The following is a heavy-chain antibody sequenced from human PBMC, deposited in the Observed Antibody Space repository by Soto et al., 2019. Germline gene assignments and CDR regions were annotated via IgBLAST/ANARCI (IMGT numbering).Heavy chain of an antibody. J-gene: IGHJ6*03. Sequence: SETLSLTCTVSGGSISSYYWSWIRQPPGKGLEWIGYIYYSGSTNYNPSLKSRVTISVDTSKNQFSLKLSSVTAADTAVYYCARRRGGPAEMYYYYYMDVWGKGTTVTVSS. CDR2: IYYSGST. D-gene: IGHD2-2*01. V-gene: IGHV4-59*08. CDR1: GGSISSYY. CDR3: ARRRGGPAEMYYYYYMDV.